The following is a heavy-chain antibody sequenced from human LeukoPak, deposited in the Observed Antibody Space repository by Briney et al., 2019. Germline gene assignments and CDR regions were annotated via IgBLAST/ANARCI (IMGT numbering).Heavy chain of an antibody. CDR2: IYYSGST. D-gene: IGHD5-12*01. J-gene: IGHJ4*02. CDR1: DGSISSYY. Sequence: SETLSLTCPVFDGSISSYYWSWIRQPPGKGLEWIGYIYYSGSTHYNPSLESRVTISVDTSKNQFSLKVSSVTAADTAVYYCARHVSSGYVLFDYWGQGTLVTVSS. CDR3: ARHVSSGYVLFDY. V-gene: IGHV4-59*08.